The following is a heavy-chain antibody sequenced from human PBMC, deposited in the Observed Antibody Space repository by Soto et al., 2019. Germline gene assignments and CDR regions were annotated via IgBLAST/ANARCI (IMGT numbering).Heavy chain of an antibody. J-gene: IGHJ5*02. CDR3: ARDRRRGYSGYGHGFDP. D-gene: IGHD5-12*01. CDR2: IYYSGST. V-gene: IGHV4-31*03. CDR1: GGSISSGGYY. Sequence: QVQLQESGPGLVKPSQTLSLTCTVSGGSISSGGYYWSWIRQHPGKGLEWIGYIYYSGSTYYNPSLMSRVTISVDTSKTQFSLKLSSVTAADTAVYYCARDRRRGYSGYGHGFDPGGQGTLVPVSS.